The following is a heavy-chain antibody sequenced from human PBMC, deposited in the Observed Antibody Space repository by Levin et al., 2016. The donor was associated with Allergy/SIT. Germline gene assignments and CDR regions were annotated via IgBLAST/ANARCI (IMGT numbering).Heavy chain of an antibody. CDR3: AHRSRRGSGSYYGSDFDY. J-gene: IGHJ4*02. D-gene: IGHD3-10*01. Sequence: SGPTLVKPTQTLTLTCTFSGFSLSTSGVGVGWIRQPPGKALEWLALIYWDDDKRYSPSLKSRLTITKDTSKNQVVLTMTNMDPVDTATYYCAHRSRRGSGSYYGSDFDYWGQGTLVTVSS. V-gene: IGHV2-5*02. CDR2: IYWDDDK. CDR1: GFSLSTSGVG.